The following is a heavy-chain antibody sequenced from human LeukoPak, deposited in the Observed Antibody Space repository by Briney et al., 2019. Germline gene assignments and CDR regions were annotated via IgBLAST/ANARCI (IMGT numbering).Heavy chain of an antibody. J-gene: IGHJ4*02. CDR2: VYYSGTT. CDR3: ARRRDQEDYFDY. CDR1: GGSVSSRSYY. Sequence: PSDTLSLTCTVSGGSVSSRSYYWDWIRPPPGKGLEWLGTVYYSGTTYYNPSPKSRVTISIDSSKNPFSLKVRPVTAADTAVYSCARRRDQEDYFDYWGQGTLSPSPQ. V-gene: IGHV4-39*01.